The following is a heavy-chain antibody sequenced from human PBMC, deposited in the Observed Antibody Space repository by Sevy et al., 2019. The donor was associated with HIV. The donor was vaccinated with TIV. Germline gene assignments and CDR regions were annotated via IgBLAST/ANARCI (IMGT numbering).Heavy chain of an antibody. CDR1: EFTFSTYA. CDR3: XXXPYGDXXXPXXX. D-gene: IGHD4-17*01. V-gene: IGHV3-23*01. Sequence: GGSLRLSCTASEFTFSTYAMSWVRQAPGKGLEWVSAISGSGGSTYYADSVKGQFTVSRDNSKNTLFLQMNNLRADDTAVYXXXXXPYGDXXXPXXXXXQGTLVTVSS. CDR2: ISGSGGST. J-gene: IGHJ4*02.